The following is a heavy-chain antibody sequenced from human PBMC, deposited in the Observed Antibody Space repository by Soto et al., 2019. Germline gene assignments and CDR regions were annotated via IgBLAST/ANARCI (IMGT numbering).Heavy chain of an antibody. J-gene: IGHJ3*02. Sequence: ASVKVSCKASGYTFTSYAMHWVRQAPGQRLEWMGWINAGNGNTKYSQKFQGRVTITRDTSASTAYMELSSLRSEDTAVYYCARMYYDYIWGSYLPDDAFDIWGQGTMVTVSS. V-gene: IGHV1-3*01. CDR2: INAGNGNT. D-gene: IGHD3-16*02. CDR1: GYTFTSYA. CDR3: ARMYYDYIWGSYLPDDAFDI.